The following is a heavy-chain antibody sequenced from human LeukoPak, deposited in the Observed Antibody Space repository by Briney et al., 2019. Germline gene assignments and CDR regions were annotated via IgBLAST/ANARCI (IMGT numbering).Heavy chain of an antibody. CDR2: IYSTGST. Sequence: PSETLSLTCTVSGGSISSYYWSWIRQPAGKGLEWIGRIYSTGSTDYNPSLKSRVTMSVDTSKNQFSLRLRSVTAADTAVYYCARQIASAGTAGFDFWGQGALVTVSS. CDR3: ARQIASAGTAGFDF. V-gene: IGHV4-4*07. D-gene: IGHD6-13*01. CDR1: GGSISSYY. J-gene: IGHJ4*02.